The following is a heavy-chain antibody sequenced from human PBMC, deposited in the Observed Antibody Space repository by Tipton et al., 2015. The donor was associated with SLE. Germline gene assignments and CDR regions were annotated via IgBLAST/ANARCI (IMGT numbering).Heavy chain of an antibody. CDR3: AVGYCSTTSCQREYFQH. CDR1: DYSISSGYY. J-gene: IGHJ1*01. D-gene: IGHD2-2*01. CDR2: IYHSGGT. Sequence: TLSLTCTVSDYSISSGYYWGWIRQPPGKGLEWIGSIYHSGGTFYNPSLKSRVTISVDTSKNQFSLKLNSVTAADTAVYYCAVGYCSTTSCQREYFQHWGQGTLVTVSS. V-gene: IGHV4-38-2*02.